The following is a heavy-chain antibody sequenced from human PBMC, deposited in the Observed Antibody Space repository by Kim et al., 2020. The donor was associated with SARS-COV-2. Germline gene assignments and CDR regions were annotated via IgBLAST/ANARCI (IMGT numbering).Heavy chain of an antibody. J-gene: IGHJ4*02. D-gene: IGHD3-22*01. CDR3: ARRVSYYDSSGVDY. Sequence: AQGFTGRFVFSLDTSVSTAYLQISSLKAEDTAVYYCARRVSYYDSSGVDYWGQGTLVTVSS. V-gene: IGHV7-4-1*02.